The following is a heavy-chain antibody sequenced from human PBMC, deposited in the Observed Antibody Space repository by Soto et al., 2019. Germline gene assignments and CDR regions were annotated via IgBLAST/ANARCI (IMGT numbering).Heavy chain of an antibody. Sequence: QVQLVQSGAEEKKPGASVQVSCKASGYTFTGYAMHWVRQAPGQRLEWMGWINAGNANAKYSQKFQGRVTITRDTSASTADMELSSLRSEATAGYYCARAVAVPADFDYWGQGTLVTVSS. V-gene: IGHV1-3*05. CDR1: GYTFTGYA. CDR3: ARAVAVPADFDY. CDR2: INAGNANA. D-gene: IGHD6-19*01. J-gene: IGHJ4*02.